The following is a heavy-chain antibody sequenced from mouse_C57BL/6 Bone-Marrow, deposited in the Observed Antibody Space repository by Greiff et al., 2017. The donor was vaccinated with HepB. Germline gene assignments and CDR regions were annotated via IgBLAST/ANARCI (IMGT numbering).Heavy chain of an antibody. J-gene: IGHJ4*01. Sequence: EVQLQQSGTVLARPGASVKMSCKTSGYTFTSYWMHWVKQRPGQGLEWIGAIYPGNSDTSYNQKFKGKAKLTAVTSASTAYMELSSLTNEDSAVYYCTRPPFYYGSSLYYAMDYWGQGTSVTVSS. CDR2: IYPGNSDT. CDR1: GYTFTSYW. V-gene: IGHV1-5*01. D-gene: IGHD1-1*01. CDR3: TRPPFYYGSSLYYAMDY.